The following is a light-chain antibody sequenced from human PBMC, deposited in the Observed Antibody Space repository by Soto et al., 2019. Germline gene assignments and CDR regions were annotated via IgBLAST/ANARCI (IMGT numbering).Light chain of an antibody. CDR2: RAS. CDR3: QQYKSPPWT. Sequence: DIQMTQSPPTLSASVGDRVTISCRASESINNWLAWYQHKPGKAPKLLIYRASSLESGVPSRFSGSGSGTEFTLTISSLQPDDFATYLCQQYKSPPWTFGQGTKVEIK. J-gene: IGKJ1*01. V-gene: IGKV1-5*03. CDR1: ESINNW.